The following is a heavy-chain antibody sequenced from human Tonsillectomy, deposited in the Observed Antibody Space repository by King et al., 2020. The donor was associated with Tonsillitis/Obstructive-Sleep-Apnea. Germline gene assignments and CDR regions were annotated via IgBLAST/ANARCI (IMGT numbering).Heavy chain of an antibody. CDR1: GFTFSSYA. Sequence: VQLVESGGGLVQPGGSLRLSCAASGFTFSSYAMSWVRQAPGKGLEWVSAISGSGGSTYYADSVEGRFTISRDNSKNTLYLQMNSLRAEDTAVYYCAKETTMVVAYYYGMDVWGQGTTVTVSS. CDR3: AKETTMVVAYYYGMDV. J-gene: IGHJ6*02. D-gene: IGHD2-15*01. V-gene: IGHV3-23*04. CDR2: ISGSGGST.